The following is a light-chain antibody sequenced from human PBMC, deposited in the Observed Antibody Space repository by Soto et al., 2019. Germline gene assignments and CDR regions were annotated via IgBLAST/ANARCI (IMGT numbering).Light chain of an antibody. CDR1: KGISSG. CDR3: QQYNSYKWT. Sequence: DIQMTQSPSTLSASVGDRVTITCRASKGISSGLAWYQQKPGKAPKLLIYDASSLESGVPSRFSGSGSGTEFTLTISSLQPDDFATYYCQQYNSYKWTFGQGTKVEIK. CDR2: DAS. V-gene: IGKV1-5*01. J-gene: IGKJ1*01.